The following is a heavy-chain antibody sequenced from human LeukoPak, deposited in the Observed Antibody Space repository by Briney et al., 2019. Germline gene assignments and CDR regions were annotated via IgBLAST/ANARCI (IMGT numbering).Heavy chain of an antibody. J-gene: IGHJ3*02. D-gene: IGHD3-16*01. CDR1: GFTFSSYG. CDR2: IWYDGSNK. V-gene: IGHV3-33*01. CDR3: ARKGASGFHDAFDI. Sequence: GGSLRLSCAASGFTFSSYGMHWVRQAPGKGLEWVAVIWYDGSNKYYADSVKGRFTISRDNSKNTLYLQMNSLRAEDTAVYYCARKGASGFHDAFDIWGQGTMVTVSS.